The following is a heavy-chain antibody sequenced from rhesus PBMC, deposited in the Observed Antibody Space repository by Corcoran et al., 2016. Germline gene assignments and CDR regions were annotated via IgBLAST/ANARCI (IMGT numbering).Heavy chain of an antibody. CDR2: IYGGSGST. CDR3: ARHVAFDF. Sequence: QVQLQESGPGLVKPSETLSLTCAVSGGSISSSNWWSWIRQSPGKGQEWIGYIYGGSGSTSSNPSLQSRVTISTDTSKNPFSLKLSSVTAADTAVYYCARHVAFDFWGQGLRVTVSS. J-gene: IGHJ3*01. CDR1: GGSISSSNW. V-gene: IGHV4-65*01.